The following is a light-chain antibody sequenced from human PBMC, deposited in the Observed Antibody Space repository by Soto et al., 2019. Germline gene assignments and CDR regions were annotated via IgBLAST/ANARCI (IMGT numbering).Light chain of an antibody. CDR2: EVS. CDR1: SSDVVTYKY. J-gene: IGLJ2*01. Sequence: QSALTQPASVSGSPGQSIAISCTGTSSDVVTYKYVSWYQQHPGKAPKLMLYEVSIRPSGVSDRFSGSKSGNTASLTISGLRPHDEPYYYGWSYAGSTTLLVFGCGTKLTVL. V-gene: IGLV2-14*01. CDR3: WSYAGSTTLLV.